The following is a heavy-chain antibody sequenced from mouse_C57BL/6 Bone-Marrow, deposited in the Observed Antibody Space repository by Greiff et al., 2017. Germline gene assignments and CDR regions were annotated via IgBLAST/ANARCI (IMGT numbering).Heavy chain of an antibody. J-gene: IGHJ4*01. CDR2: IHPNSGST. Sequence: QVQLQQPGAELVKPGASVKLSCKASGYTFTSYWMHWVKQRPGQGLEWIGMIHPNSGSTNYNEKFKSKATLTVDKSSSTAYMQLSSLTSEDSAVYYCARHYDYDGYYYAMDYWGQGTSVTVSS. D-gene: IGHD2-4*01. CDR3: ARHYDYDGYYYAMDY. V-gene: IGHV1-64*01. CDR1: GYTFTSYW.